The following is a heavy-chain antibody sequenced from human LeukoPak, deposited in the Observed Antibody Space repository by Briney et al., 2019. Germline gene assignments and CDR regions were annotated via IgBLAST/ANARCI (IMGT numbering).Heavy chain of an antibody. CDR2: IYYTGST. J-gene: IGHJ4*02. Sequence: SETLSLTCTVSGGSISSSSYYWNWIRQPPGKGLEWIGYIYYTGSTNYNPSLKSRVTMSVDTSKNQFSLNLKSVTPEDTAVYYCARNLIPEQLVLNFWGQGTLVTVSS. CDR3: ARNLIPEQLVLNF. D-gene: IGHD6-13*01. V-gene: IGHV4-61*01. CDR1: GGSISSSSYY.